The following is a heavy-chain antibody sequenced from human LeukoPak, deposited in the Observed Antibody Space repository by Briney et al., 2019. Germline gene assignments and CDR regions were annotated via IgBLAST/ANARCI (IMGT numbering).Heavy chain of an antibody. J-gene: IGHJ6*03. CDR1: GYTFTGYY. CDR2: INPNSGGT. CDR3: ATDRRTVTTSHYYMDV. Sequence: ASVKVSCKASGYTFTGYYMHWVRQAPGQGLEWMGWINPNSGGTIYAQKFQGRVTMTEDTSTDTAYMELSSLRSEDTAVYYCATDRRTVTTSHYYMDVWGKGTTVTVSS. V-gene: IGHV1-2*02. D-gene: IGHD4-17*01.